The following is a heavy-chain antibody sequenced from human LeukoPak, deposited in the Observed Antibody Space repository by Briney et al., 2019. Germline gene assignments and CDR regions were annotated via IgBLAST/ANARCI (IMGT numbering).Heavy chain of an antibody. D-gene: IGHD3-10*01. CDR3: ARDHKVTMVRGVPLF. CDR1: GFTFSSHA. J-gene: IGHJ4*02. CDR2: ISGSGGST. Sequence: PGGSLRLSCAASGFTFSSHAMSWVRQAPGKGLEWVSAISGSGGSTYYADSVKGRFTISRDNSKNTLYLQMNSLRAEDTAVYYCARDHKVTMVRGVPLFGGQGTLVTVSS. V-gene: IGHV3-23*01.